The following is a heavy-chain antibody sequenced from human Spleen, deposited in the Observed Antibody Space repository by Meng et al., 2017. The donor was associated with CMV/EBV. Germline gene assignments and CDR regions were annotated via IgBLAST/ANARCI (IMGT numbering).Heavy chain of an antibody. V-gene: IGHV3-7*04. Sequence: LCCAASGFTFSSNWMSWVRQAPGKGLEWVANIKQDGSEKYYVDSVKGRFTISRDNAKNSLYLQMNSLRAEDTAAYYCARFRPWKGVDYWGQGTLVTVSS. D-gene: IGHD1-1*01. CDR3: ARFRPWKGVDY. CDR1: GFTFSSNW. CDR2: IKQDGSEK. J-gene: IGHJ4*02.